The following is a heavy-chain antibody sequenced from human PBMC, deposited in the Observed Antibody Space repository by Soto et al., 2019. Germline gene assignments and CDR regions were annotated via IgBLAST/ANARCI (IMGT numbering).Heavy chain of an antibody. J-gene: IGHJ4*02. CDR2: IDPSDSQT. Sequence: PGESLKISCKGSESSFAAYWITWVRRKPGKGPEWMGRIDPSDSQTYYSPSFRGHVTISATKSITTVFLQWSSLRASDTAMYYCARQIYDSDTGPNFQYYFDSWGQGTPVTVSS. V-gene: IGHV5-10-1*01. CDR1: ESSFAAYW. CDR3: ARQIYDSDTGPNFQYYFDS. D-gene: IGHD3-22*01.